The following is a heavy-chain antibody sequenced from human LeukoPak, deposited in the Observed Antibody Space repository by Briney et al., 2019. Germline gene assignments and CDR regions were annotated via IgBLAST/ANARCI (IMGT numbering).Heavy chain of an antibody. CDR3: ARMYSSGWYWVDHFDY. J-gene: IGHJ4*02. V-gene: IGHV3-74*01. Sequence: GGSLRLSCAASGFTFSSYGMSWVRQAPGKGLVWVSRINSDGSSTSYADSVKGRFTISRDNAKNTLYLQMNSLRAEDTAVYYCARMYSSGWYWVDHFDYWGQGTLVTVSS. D-gene: IGHD6-19*01. CDR2: INSDGSST. CDR1: GFTFSSYG.